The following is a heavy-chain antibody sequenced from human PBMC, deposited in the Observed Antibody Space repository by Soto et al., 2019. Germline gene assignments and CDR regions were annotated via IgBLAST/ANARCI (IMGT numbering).Heavy chain of an antibody. Sequence: QVQLVESGGGVVQPGRSLRLSCAASGFTFSSYGMHWVRQAPGKGLEWVAVISYDGSNKYYADSVKGRFTISRDNSKNTLYLQMNSLIAEDTAVYYCAKESGMDVWGQGTTVTVSS. CDR2: ISYDGSNK. CDR1: GFTFSSYG. CDR3: AKESGMDV. V-gene: IGHV3-30*18. J-gene: IGHJ6*02.